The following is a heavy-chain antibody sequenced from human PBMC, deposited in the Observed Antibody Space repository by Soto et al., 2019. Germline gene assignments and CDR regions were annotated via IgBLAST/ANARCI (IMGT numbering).Heavy chain of an antibody. CDR2: ISSSGTYT. CDR3: ARDVGGSLPSYFDN. V-gene: IGHV3-21*01. J-gene: IGHJ4*02. Sequence: EVHLVESGGGLVKSGGSLRLSYAASGFTFSGYNLNWVRQAPGKGPEWVSFISSSGTYTYFADSVKGRFTISRDNAKNSLYLQMNSLRVEDTAMYYCARDVGGSLPSYFDNWGQGTLVTVFS. D-gene: IGHD1-26*01. CDR1: GFTFSGYN.